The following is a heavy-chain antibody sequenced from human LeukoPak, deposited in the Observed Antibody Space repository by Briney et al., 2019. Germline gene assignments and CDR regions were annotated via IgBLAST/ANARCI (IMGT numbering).Heavy chain of an antibody. CDR3: ARVGLLWFGELFNYYYGMDV. Sequence: GGSLGLSCAASGLTFSTSPMNWVRQAPGKGLEWVSTSGTTGDTYYADSVKGRFTISRDNAKNSLYLQMNSLRAEDTAVYYCARVGLLWFGELFNYYYGMDVWGQGTTVTVSS. J-gene: IGHJ6*02. CDR2: SGTTGDT. CDR1: GLTFSTSP. V-gene: IGHV3-21*01. D-gene: IGHD3-10*01.